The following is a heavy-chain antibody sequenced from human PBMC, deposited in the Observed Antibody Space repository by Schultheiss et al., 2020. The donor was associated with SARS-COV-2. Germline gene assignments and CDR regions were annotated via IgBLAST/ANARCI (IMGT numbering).Heavy chain of an antibody. CDR1: GGSVSSGSYY. CDR3: ARDEIGPAGGGPEYDY. D-gene: IGHD4-23*01. Sequence: SETLSLTCTVSGGSVSSGSYYWSWIRQPPGKGLECIGYIYYSGSTNYNPSLKSRVTISVDTSKNQFSLKLSSVTAADTAVYYCARDEIGPAGGGPEYDYWGQGTLVTVSS. J-gene: IGHJ4*02. CDR2: IYYSGST. V-gene: IGHV4-61*01.